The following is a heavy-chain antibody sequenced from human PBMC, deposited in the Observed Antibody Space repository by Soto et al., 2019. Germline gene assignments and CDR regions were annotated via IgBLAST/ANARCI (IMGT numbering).Heavy chain of an antibody. J-gene: IGHJ5*02. CDR2: ISYDGSNK. D-gene: IGHD4-17*01. CDR3: AREIDYGDYARWFDP. V-gene: IGHV3-30-3*01. Sequence: QVQLVESGGGVVQPGRSLRLSCAASGFTFSSYAMHWVCQAPGKGLEWVAVISYDGSNKYYADSVKGRFTISRDNSKNTLYLQMNSLRAEDTAVYYCAREIDYGDYARWFDPWGQGTLVTVSS. CDR1: GFTFSSYA.